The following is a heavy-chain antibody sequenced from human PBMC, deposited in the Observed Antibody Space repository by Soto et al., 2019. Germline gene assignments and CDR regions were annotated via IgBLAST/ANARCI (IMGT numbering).Heavy chain of an antibody. J-gene: IGHJ5*02. D-gene: IGHD1-1*01. CDR2: INGGNGTT. Sequence: QVQLVQSGAEVKKPGAPVKVSCKASGYTFTSYAMHWVRQAHGQRLEWMGWINGGNGTTKYSQKFQGRVNITMDTSEITAYMELISIRSEDTAVDYCARGFRDGYADWFDPWSQGTLVTVSS. CDR1: GYTFTSYA. CDR3: ARGFRDGYADWFDP. V-gene: IGHV1-3*01.